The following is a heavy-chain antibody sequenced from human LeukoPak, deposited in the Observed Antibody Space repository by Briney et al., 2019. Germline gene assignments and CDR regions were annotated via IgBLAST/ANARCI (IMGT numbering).Heavy chain of an antibody. CDR2: ILYSGYT. J-gene: IGHJ4*02. CDR3: ARHFAGHTRNFDY. D-gene: IGHD3-3*02. V-gene: IGHV4-39*01. Sequence: SETLSLTCTLSGRSITTTSAWCGWIRQHPGKGLEWIGSILYSGYTYSNSSLESRATMSVDTSQSQFSRKVRAVTAGATAIYYCARHFAGHTRNFDYWGQGTLVTVSS. CDR1: GRSITTTSAW.